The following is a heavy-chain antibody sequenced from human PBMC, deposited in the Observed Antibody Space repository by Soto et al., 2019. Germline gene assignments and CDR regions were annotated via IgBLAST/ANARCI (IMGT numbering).Heavy chain of an antibody. CDR3: ARGSDGP. CDR2: AYYSEST. CDR1: GASIRSSTYQ. D-gene: IGHD6-6*01. V-gene: IGHV4-39*07. Sequence: PSETLSLTCTVSGASIRSSTYQWGWIRQPPGRGLEWIGSAYYSESTYYNPSLKSRVTISLDTSKNQFSLKLTSVTAADTAVYYCARGSDGPWGQGTLVTVSS. J-gene: IGHJ4*02.